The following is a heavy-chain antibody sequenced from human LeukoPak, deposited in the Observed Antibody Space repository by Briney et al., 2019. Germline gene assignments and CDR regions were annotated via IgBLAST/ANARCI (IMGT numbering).Heavy chain of an antibody. D-gene: IGHD3-22*01. CDR1: GYTYTEYY. J-gene: IGHJ4*02. Sequence: ASVKVSCKASGYTYTEYYMHWVRQAPGQGLEWMGWINPNSDATNYAQKVQGRVTMTRDTSISTLYMELSRLRSDDTAVFYCARSLLTYSSDSSFVYWGQGTLVTVSS. CDR3: ARSLLTYSSDSSFVY. CDR2: INPNSDAT. V-gene: IGHV1-2*02.